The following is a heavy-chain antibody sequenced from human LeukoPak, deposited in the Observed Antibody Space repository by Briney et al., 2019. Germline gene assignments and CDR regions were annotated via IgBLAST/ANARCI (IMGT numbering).Heavy chain of an antibody. D-gene: IGHD3-10*01. Sequence: SETLSLTCAVYGGSFSDYYWTWIRQPPGKGLEWIGEINHSRNTNYNPSLKSRVTISLDTSRNQFSLKLNSVTAADTAVYYCAKSNGYGLVDIWGQGTMVTVSS. J-gene: IGHJ3*02. CDR3: AKSNGYGLVDI. CDR1: GGSFSDYY. V-gene: IGHV4-34*01. CDR2: INHSRNT.